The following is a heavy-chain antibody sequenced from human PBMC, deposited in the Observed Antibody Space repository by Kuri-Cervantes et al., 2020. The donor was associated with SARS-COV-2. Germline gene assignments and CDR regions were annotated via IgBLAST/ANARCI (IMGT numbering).Heavy chain of an antibody. V-gene: IGHV3-48*03. D-gene: IGHD2-15*01. Sequence: LSLTCAASGFTFSSYEMNWVRQAPGKGLEWVSYISSSGSTIYYADSVKGRFTISRDNAKNSLYLQMNSLGAEDTAVYYCARSGGSGPSRHPLPPIALDYWGQGTLVTVSS. CDR2: ISSSGSTI. J-gene: IGHJ4*02. CDR3: ARSGGSGPSRHPLPPIALDY. CDR1: GFTFSSYE.